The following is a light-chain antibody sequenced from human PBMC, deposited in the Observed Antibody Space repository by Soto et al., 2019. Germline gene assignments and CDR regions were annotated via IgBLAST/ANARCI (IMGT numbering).Light chain of an antibody. J-gene: IGKJ3*01. CDR1: QSISSW. Sequence: DIQMTQSPSTLSASVGERVAITCRASQSISSWLAWYQQKPGKAPKLLIYDASSLESGVPSRFSGSGSGTEFTLTISSLQPDDFATYYCQQYNSYVTFGPGTKVDI. V-gene: IGKV1-5*01. CDR2: DAS. CDR3: QQYNSYVT.